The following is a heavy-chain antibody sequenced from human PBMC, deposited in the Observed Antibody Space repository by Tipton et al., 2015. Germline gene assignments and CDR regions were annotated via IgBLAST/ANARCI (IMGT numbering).Heavy chain of an antibody. CDR1: GVAISSGGGGYY. J-gene: IGHJ4*02. V-gene: IGHV4-31*03. D-gene: IGHD3-10*01. Sequence: TLSLTCTVSGVAISSGGGGYYWSWIRQHPGKGLEWIGYIYYSGSTYYNPSLKSRVSISLDTSNSQFSLKLSSLTAADTAVYYCARENRGGTEDYFDYWGQGTLVTVAS. CDR3: ARENRGGTEDYFDY. CDR2: IYYSGST.